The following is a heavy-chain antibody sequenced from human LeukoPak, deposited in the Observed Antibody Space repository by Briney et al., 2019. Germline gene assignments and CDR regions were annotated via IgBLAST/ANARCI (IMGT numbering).Heavy chain of an antibody. CDR2: ISSGSSAI. V-gene: IGHV3-21*01. D-gene: IGHD4-17*01. J-gene: IGHJ4*02. CDR3: ARGHTAVTRHFDF. Sequence: GGFLRLSCEASGFTFTTYSMTWVRQAPGKGLEWVSIISSGSSAIFSADALKGRFTISRDDAKNLLYLDMNSLRAEDTAVYYCARGHTAVTRHFDFWGQGTLVTVSS. CDR1: GFTFTTYS.